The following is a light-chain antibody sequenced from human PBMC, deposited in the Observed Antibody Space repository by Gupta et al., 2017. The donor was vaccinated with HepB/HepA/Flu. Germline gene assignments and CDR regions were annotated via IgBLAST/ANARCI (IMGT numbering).Light chain of an antibody. J-gene: IGLJ2*01. CDR3: QSADRSGTYQL. CDR2: KDS. CDR1: ALPKRY. V-gene: IGLV3-25*03. Sequence: SYELTQPPSVSVSPGQTARFTCSGDALPKRYAYWYQQKPGQAPVLLIYKDSERPSGIPERFSGSSSGTTVTLTISGVQAEDEADYYCQSADRSGTYQLFGGGTKLTVL.